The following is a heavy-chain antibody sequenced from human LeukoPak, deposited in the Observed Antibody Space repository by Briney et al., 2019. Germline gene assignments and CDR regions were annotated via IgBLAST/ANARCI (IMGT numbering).Heavy chain of an antibody. D-gene: IGHD4-23*01. CDR1: GFTFSSYA. CDR3: EVYGGNTQFDY. J-gene: IGHJ4*02. Sequence: GGSLRLSCAASGFTFSSYAMSWVRQAPGKGLVWVSRINSDGSSISYADSVKGRFTISRDNAKNTLYLQMNRLRAEDTAVYYCEVYGGNTQFDYWGQGTLVTVSS. CDR2: INSDGSSI. V-gene: IGHV3-74*01.